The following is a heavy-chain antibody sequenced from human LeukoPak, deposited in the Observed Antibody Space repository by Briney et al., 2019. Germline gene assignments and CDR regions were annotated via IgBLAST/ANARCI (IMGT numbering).Heavy chain of an antibody. J-gene: IGHJ4*02. CDR2: TYYRSKWYN. CDR3: AGRGSYFGN. Sequence: SQTLSLTCVISGDSVSSNSAGWNWIRQSPSRGLEWLGRTYYRSKWYNDYAVSVQSRITINPDTSKNQFSLHLNSVTPDDTAVYYRAGRGSYFGNWGQGTRVTVSS. V-gene: IGHV6-1*01. D-gene: IGHD3-16*01. CDR1: GDSVSSNSAG.